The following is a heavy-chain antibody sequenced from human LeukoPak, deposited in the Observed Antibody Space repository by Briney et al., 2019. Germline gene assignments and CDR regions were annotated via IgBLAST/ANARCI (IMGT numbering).Heavy chain of an antibody. V-gene: IGHV3-48*02. CDR3: ARVNYYALDY. Sequence: GGSLRLSCTASGATFSTYSMIWVRQAPGKGLEWVSYIRSSGSTTYYADSVQGRFTTSRDDAENSLYLQMNSLRDEDTGVYYCARVNYYALDYWGQGALVTVSS. CDR2: IRSSGSTT. J-gene: IGHJ4*02. CDR1: GATFSTYS. D-gene: IGHD3-10*01.